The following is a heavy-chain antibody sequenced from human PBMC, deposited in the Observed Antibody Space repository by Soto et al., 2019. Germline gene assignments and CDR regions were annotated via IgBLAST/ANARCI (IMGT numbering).Heavy chain of an antibody. CDR2: ISYDGSNK. V-gene: IGHV3-30-3*01. CDR1: GFTFSSYA. J-gene: IGHJ6*02. Sequence: GGSLRLSCAASGFTFSSYAMHWVRQAPGKGLEWVAVISYDGSNKYYADSVKGRFTISRDNSKNTLYLQMNSLRAEDTAVYYCARVPRPLYYYYYGMDVWGQGTTVTVSS. CDR3: ARVPRPLYYYYYGMDV.